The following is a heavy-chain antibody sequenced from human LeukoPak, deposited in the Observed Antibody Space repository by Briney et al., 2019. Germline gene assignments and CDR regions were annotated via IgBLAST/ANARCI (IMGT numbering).Heavy chain of an antibody. CDR2: ISWYSGII. CDR1: GFTFDEYA. D-gene: IGHD3-9*01. CDR3: AKDRYFDWFTDAFDI. J-gene: IGHJ3*02. Sequence: GGSLRLSCAASGFTFDEYAMHWGRHAPGKGVEGVSGISWYSGIIGYTNSITCRFTISTDNANTSLYLQINSLRSEATALYYFAKDRYFDWFTDAFDIWGQGTMVTVSS. V-gene: IGHV3-9*01.